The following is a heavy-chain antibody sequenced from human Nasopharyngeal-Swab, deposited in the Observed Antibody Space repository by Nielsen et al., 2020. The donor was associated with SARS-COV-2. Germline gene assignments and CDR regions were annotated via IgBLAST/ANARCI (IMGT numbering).Heavy chain of an antibody. CDR2: FNAEDGER. CDR1: GGRLTELS. CDR3: ATVIRSIFEVAYGNSAFDY. V-gene: IGHV1-24*01. D-gene: IGHD3-3*01. J-gene: IGHJ4*02. Sequence: ASVKVSCKVSGGRLTELSMHWVRQAPGKGLEWMGGFNAEDGERIYSQKFQRRVVMTEDRSTGTAYMELSGLRSEDTAIYYCATVIRSIFEVAYGNSAFDYWGQVTLVTVSS.